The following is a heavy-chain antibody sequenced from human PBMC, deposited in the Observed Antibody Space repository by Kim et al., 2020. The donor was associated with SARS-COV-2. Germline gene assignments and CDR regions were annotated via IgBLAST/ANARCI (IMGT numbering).Heavy chain of an antibody. CDR3: ARDLTVQLERSTGDDDAFDI. D-gene: IGHD1-1*01. CDR1: GGSVSSGSYY. V-gene: IGHV4-61*01. CDR2: IYYSGST. J-gene: IGHJ3*02. Sequence: SETLSLTCTVSGGSVSSGSYYWSWIRQPPGKGLEWIGYIYYSGSTNYNPSLKSRVTISVDTSKNQFSLKLSSVTAADTAVYYCARDLTVQLERSTGDDDAFDIWGQGTMVTVSS.